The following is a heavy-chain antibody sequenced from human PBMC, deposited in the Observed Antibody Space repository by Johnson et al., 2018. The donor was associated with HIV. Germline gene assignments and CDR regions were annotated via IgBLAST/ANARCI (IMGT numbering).Heavy chain of an antibody. CDR3: AKDPSYIVATAMTDAFDI. J-gene: IGHJ3*02. CDR1: GFTFSSYA. V-gene: IGHV3-30-3*01. D-gene: IGHD5-12*01. CDR2: ISYDGSNK. Sequence: QMLLVESGGGVVQPGRSLRLSCAASGFTFSSYAMHWVRQAPGKGLEWVAVISYDGSNKYYADSVKGRFTISRDNSKNTLYLQMNSLRAEDTAVYYCAKDPSYIVATAMTDAFDIWGQGTMVTVSS.